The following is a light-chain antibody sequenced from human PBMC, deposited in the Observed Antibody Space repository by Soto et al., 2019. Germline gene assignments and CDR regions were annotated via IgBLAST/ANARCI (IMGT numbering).Light chain of an antibody. Sequence: EIVLTQSPATLSLSPGERATLSCRASQSVGSNLAWYQQKPGQAPRLLIYDASNRVADFPSRFSGSGSGTDFTLTISSLEAEDFVLYFCQQCYSWPLTFGGGTKVEIK. CDR1: QSVGSN. CDR3: QQCYSWPLT. J-gene: IGKJ4*01. V-gene: IGKV3-11*01. CDR2: DAS.